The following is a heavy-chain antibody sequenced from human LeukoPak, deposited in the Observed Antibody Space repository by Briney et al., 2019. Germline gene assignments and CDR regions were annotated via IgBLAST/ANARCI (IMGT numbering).Heavy chain of an antibody. CDR3: AREYCSSTSCYLYYFDY. CDR1: GFTFSSYS. J-gene: IGHJ4*02. Sequence: GGSLRLSCAASGFTFSSYSMNWVRQAPGEGLEWVSYISSGSSTIYYADSVKGRFTISRDNAKNSLYLQMNSLRDEDAAVYYCAREYCSSTSCYLYYFDYWGQGTLVTVSS. CDR2: ISSGSSTI. V-gene: IGHV3-48*02. D-gene: IGHD2-2*01.